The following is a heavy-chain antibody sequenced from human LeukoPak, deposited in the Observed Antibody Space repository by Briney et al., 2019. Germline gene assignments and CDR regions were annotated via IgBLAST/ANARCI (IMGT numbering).Heavy chain of an antibody. J-gene: IGHJ4*01. CDR2: INSDGSST. V-gene: IGHV3-74*01. CDR3: ARAVYYSNYLGY. CDR1: GFTFSSYW. Sequence: GGSLRLSCAASGFTFSSYWMHWVRQAPGKGLVWVSRINSDGSSTNYGDSVKGRFTISRDNVKNTMYLQMNSIRTEETAMYYCARAVYYSNYLGYWGQGTLVTVSS. D-gene: IGHD3-10*01.